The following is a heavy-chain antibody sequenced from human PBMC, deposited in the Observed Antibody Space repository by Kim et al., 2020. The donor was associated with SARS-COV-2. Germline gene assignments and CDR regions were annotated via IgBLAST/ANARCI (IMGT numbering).Heavy chain of an antibody. V-gene: IGHV4-61*02. CDR3: ARENSSSRIKNYYYYGMDV. CDR1: GGSISSGSYY. CDR2: IYTSGST. J-gene: IGHJ6*02. Sequence: SETLSLTCTVSGGSISSGSYYWSWIRQPAGKGLEWIGRIYTSGSTNYNPSLKSRVTISVDTSKNQFSLKLSSVTAADTGVYYCARENSSSRIKNYYYYGMDVWGQGTTVTVSS. D-gene: IGHD6-13*01.